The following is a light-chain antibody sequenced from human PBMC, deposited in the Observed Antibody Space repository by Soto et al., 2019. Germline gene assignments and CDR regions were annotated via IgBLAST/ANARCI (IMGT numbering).Light chain of an antibody. CDR1: QSISSTY. V-gene: IGKV3-20*01. J-gene: IGKJ3*01. CDR2: GAS. Sequence: IMLTQSPATLSVSPGERATLSCRASQSISSTYLAWYQQKPGQAPRLLIYGASSRATGIPDRFSGSGSGTDFTLTISRLEPEDFAVYYCQQYGSSPPFTFGPGTKVDIK. CDR3: QQYGSSPPFT.